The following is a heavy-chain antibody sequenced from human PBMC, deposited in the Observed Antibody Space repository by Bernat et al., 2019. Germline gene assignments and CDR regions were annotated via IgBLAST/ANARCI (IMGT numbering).Heavy chain of an antibody. D-gene: IGHD3-10*01. CDR1: GFTFSDYY. J-gene: IGHJ6*02. Sequence: QVQLVESGGGLVKPGGSLRLSCAASGFTFSDYYMNWIRQAPGKGLEWVSYISSSGTYTSYADSVTGRFTISRDDAKNSLYLQMNSLTAEDTAVYYCARDGSVGAYYNYGLDVWGLGTTVAVSS. CDR3: ARDGSVGAYYNYGLDV. CDR2: ISSSGTYT. V-gene: IGHV3-11*05.